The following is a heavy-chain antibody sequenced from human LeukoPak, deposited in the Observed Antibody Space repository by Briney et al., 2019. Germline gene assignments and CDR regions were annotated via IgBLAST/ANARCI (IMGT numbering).Heavy chain of an antibody. CDR2: ISYDGSNK. CDR1: GFTFSSYA. V-gene: IGHV3-30*04. CDR3: ARDLSRSRPDCSGGSCYSVY. D-gene: IGHD2-15*01. Sequence: GGSLGLSCAASGFTFSSYAMHWVRQAPGKGLEGVAVISYDGSNKYYADSVKGRFTISRDNSKNTLYLQMNSLRAEDTAVYYCARDLSRSRPDCSGGSCYSVYWGQGTLVTVSS. J-gene: IGHJ4*02.